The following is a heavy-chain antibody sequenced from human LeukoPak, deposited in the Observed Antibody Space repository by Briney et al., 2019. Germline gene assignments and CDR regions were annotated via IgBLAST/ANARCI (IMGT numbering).Heavy chain of an antibody. CDR3: AKDQGTNWDCYWSFDL. D-gene: IGHD2-8*01. Sequence: PGGSLRLSCAASVYTFITYDMSWVRQAPGKGLEWVSGISDSGSSIYYADSVKGRFTISRDNSKNTLYLQMNSLRAEDTAVYYCAKDQGTNWDCYWSFDLWGRGTLVTVSS. J-gene: IGHJ2*01. CDR1: VYTFITYD. V-gene: IGHV3-23*01. CDR2: ISDSGSSI.